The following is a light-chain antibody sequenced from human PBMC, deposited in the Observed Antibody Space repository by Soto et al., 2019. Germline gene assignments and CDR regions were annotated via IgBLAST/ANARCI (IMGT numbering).Light chain of an antibody. J-gene: IGLJ2*01. CDR3: GGWDDSLSGPV. CDR2: RNN. V-gene: IGLV1-47*01. Sequence: QLVLTQPPSASGTPGQRVNISCSGSRSNIGSNYVYWYRQFPGTTPKLLIQRNNQRPSGVPARFSGSKSGTSASLAISGLRSEDEADYYCGGWDDSLSGPVFGGGTKLTAL. CDR1: RSNIGSNY.